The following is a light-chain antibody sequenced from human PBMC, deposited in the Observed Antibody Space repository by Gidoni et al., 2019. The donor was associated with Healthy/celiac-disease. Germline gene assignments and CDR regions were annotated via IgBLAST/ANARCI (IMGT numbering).Light chain of an antibody. CDR3: QQRSNWLYT. CDR1: QSFSIY. V-gene: IGKV3-11*01. J-gene: IGKJ2*01. Sequence: EIVLTQSPATLSLSPGERATLSCRASQSFSIYLAWYQQKPGQAPRLLIYDASNRATDIPARFSGSGSGTDFTLTISSLEPEDFAVYYCQQRSNWLYTFGQGTKLEIK. CDR2: DAS.